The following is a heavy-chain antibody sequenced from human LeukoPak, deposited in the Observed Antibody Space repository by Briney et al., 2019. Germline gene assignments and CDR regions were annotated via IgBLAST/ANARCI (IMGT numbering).Heavy chain of an antibody. CDR3: ARESSVSDSSGYYLPYYFDY. J-gene: IGHJ4*02. Sequence: ASVKVSCKASGYTFTSYGISWVRQAPGQGLEWMGWISAYNGNTNYAQKLQGRVTMTTDTSTSTAYMELRSLRSDDTAVYYCARESSVSDSSGYYLPYYFDYWGQGTLVTVSS. CDR1: GYTFTSYG. V-gene: IGHV1-18*01. D-gene: IGHD3-22*01. CDR2: ISAYNGNT.